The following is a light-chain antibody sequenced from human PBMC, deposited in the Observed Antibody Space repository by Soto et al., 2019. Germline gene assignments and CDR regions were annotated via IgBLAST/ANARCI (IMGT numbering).Light chain of an antibody. J-gene: IGKJ4*01. Sequence: DIPMTQSPATLSASVGDRVTITCRASQSVRSWLAWYQQKPGTAPKLLIFDASRLESGVPSRFSGSASGTEFTLTISSLQPDDFATYYCQQYDNYPLTFGGGTKVEIK. CDR3: QQYDNYPLT. CDR2: DAS. V-gene: IGKV1-5*01. CDR1: QSVRSW.